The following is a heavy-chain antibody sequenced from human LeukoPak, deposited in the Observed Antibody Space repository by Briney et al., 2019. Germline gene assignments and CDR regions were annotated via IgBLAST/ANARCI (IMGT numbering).Heavy chain of an antibody. J-gene: IGHJ5*02. CDR1: GGSFSGYY. CDR3: ARRLPPGGWFDP. D-gene: IGHD4-11*01. Sequence: SETLSLTCAVYGGSFSGYYWSWIRQPPGKGLEWIGEINHSGSTNYNPSLKSRVTISVDTSKNQFSLKLSSVTAADTAVYYCARRLPPGGWFDPWGQGTLVTVSS. CDR2: INHSGST. V-gene: IGHV4-34*01.